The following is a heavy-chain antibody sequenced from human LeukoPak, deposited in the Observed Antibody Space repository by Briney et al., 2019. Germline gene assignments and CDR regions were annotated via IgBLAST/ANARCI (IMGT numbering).Heavy chain of an antibody. V-gene: IGHV1-18*01. CDR3: ARNPLGSGSYAAKLDNY. J-gene: IGHJ4*02. D-gene: IGHD3-10*01. CDR2: ISAYNGNT. CDR1: LYTFTSFA. Sequence: ASVKVSRKASLYTFTSFAISLVRQAPRQGVEWMGCISAYNGNTNSAHKLQGRVTMPTDTSTRTAYLELRSLRSRDTAVYYFARNPLGSGSYAAKLDNYWGQGTLVTVS.